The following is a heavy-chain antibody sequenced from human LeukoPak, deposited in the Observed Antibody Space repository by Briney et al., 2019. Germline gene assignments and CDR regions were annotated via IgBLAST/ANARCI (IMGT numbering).Heavy chain of an antibody. D-gene: IGHD2/OR15-2a*01. CDR2: IYYSGSA. V-gene: IGHV4-30-4*07. CDR1: GGSISSGGYS. Sequence: SQTPSLTCAVSGGSISSGGYSWPWLRQPPGKGLEWIGYIYYSGSAYYNPSLKSRFTISVDTSKNQFSLKVSSVTAADMAVYYCARLLYGRRWFDPWGQGTLVTVSS. CDR3: ARLLYGRRWFDP. J-gene: IGHJ5*02.